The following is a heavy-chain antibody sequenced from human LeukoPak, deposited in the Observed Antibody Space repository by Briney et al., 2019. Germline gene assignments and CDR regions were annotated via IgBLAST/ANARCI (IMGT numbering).Heavy chain of an antibody. Sequence: GGSLRLSCSASGFTFSRYAMHWVRQAPGKGLEYVSAISSNGGSTYYGDSVKGRFTISRDNSKNTLYLQMSSVRAEDTAVYYCVKARGIQLWLPGDYWGQGTLVTVSS. D-gene: IGHD5-18*01. J-gene: IGHJ4*02. CDR1: GFTFSRYA. CDR2: ISSNGGST. CDR3: VKARGIQLWLPGDY. V-gene: IGHV3-64D*09.